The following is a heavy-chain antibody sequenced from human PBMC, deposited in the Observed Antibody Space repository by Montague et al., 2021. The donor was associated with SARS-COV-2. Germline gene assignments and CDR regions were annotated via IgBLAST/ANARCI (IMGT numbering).Heavy chain of an antibody. D-gene: IGHD4-23*01. V-gene: IGHV4-34*01. CDR2: INHSGTT. CDR3: ARWDPQTLTLIGLRGKSASDY. CDR1: GGSFIGYY. J-gene: IGHJ4*02. Sequence: SETLSLTCAVYGGSFIGYYWTWIRQSPRKGLEWISEINHSGTTNYNFNPSLRSRVTISVDTSKSQFSLKLSSVTAADTGVYYCARWDPQTLTLIGLRGKSASDYWGQGTLVTVSS.